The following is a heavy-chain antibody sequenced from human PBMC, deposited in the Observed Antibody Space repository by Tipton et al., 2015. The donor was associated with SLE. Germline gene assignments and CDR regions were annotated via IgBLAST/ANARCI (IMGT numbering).Heavy chain of an antibody. CDR2: IRYDGSNK. V-gene: IGHV3-30*02. D-gene: IGHD1-26*01. CDR1: GFTFSSYG. J-gene: IGHJ3*02. Sequence: SLRLSCAASGFTFSSYGMHWVRQDPGKGLEWVAFIRYDGSNKYYADSVKGLFTISRDNSNNTLYLQMNSLRAEDTAVYYCAKDIYSGSYEGSFDIWGQGTMVTVSS. CDR3: AKDIYSGSYEGSFDI.